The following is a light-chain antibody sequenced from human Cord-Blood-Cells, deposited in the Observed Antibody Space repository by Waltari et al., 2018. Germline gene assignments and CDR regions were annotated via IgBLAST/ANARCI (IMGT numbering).Light chain of an antibody. CDR1: KLGDKY. V-gene: IGLV3-1*01. CDR3: QAWDSSNVV. J-gene: IGLJ2*01. CDR2: QDS. Sequence: SYELTQPPSVSVSPGQTASITCSGDKLGDKYACWYQQKQGQSPGLVIYQDSKRPTGIPERFSGSNSGNTATLTISGTQAMDEADYYCQAWDSSNVVFGGGTKLTVL.